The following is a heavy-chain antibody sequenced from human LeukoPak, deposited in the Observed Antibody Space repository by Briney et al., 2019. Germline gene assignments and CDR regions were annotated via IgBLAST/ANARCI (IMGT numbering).Heavy chain of an antibody. Sequence: PSETLSLTCAVSGGSFSGYYWTWIRQPPGKGLEWIGEINHSGNANYNPSLKSRVTISLDMSENHFSLKLTSVTAADTAVYYCARRGRFGVTPRNNWFDPWGQGTLVTVSS. CDR3: ARRGRFGVTPRNNWFDP. J-gene: IGHJ5*02. CDR2: INHSGNA. D-gene: IGHD3-10*01. V-gene: IGHV4-34*01. CDR1: GGSFSGYY.